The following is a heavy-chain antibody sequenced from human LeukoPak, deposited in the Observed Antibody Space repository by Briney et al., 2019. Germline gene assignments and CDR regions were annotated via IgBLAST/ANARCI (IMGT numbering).Heavy chain of an antibody. V-gene: IGHV3-7*01. J-gene: IGHJ3*02. D-gene: IGHD3-9*01. Sequence: GGSLRLSCAGSGFTFRSYWMHWVRQAPGKGLEWVVNIKQDGSEKYYVDSVKGRFTISRDNANDSVYLQMNSLRAEDTAVYYCARRYFDWFLGAGGSLGIWGQGTMVTVSS. CDR2: IKQDGSEK. CDR1: GFTFRSYW. CDR3: ARRYFDWFLGAGGSLGI.